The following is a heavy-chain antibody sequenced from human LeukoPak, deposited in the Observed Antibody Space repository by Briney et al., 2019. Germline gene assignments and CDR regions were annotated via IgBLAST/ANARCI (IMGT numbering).Heavy chain of an antibody. J-gene: IGHJ6*03. V-gene: IGHV1-8*01. Sequence: ASVKVSCKASGYTFTSYDINWVRQATGQGLEWMGWMNPNSGNTGYAQKFQGRVTMTRNTSISTAYMELSSLRSEDTAVYYRARGDSSSWYAYYYYYMDVWGKGTTVTVSS. CDR3: ARGDSSSWYAYYYYYMDV. CDR2: MNPNSGNT. CDR1: GYTFTSYD. D-gene: IGHD6-13*01.